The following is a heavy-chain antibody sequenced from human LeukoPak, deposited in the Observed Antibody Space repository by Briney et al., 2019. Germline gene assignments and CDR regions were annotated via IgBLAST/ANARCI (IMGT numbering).Heavy chain of an antibody. Sequence: GGSLRLSCVASGFTFSSYWMHWVRQAPGKGLVWVSRINSDGSSTTYADSVRGRFTISRDNAKNTLYLQMNSLRAEDTAVYYCARDQGSPRHYYYYMDVWGQGTTVTVSS. CDR2: INSDGSST. CDR1: GFTFSSYW. V-gene: IGHV3-74*03. J-gene: IGHJ6*02. CDR3: ARDQGSPRHYYYYMDV.